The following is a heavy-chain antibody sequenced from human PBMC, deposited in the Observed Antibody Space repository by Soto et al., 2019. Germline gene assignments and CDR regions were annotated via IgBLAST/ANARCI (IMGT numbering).Heavy chain of an antibody. Sequence: GASVDVSYKASRYTFMNYYIHWVLDPPLHGFELMGRISPKSGGTNYAQNFQRSVSFTWDTSLKTAYMELSSLMSEDKAAYYCARQPAYTSDWYSFDHWGQGNQVNVSS. CDR2: ISPKSGGT. CDR1: RYTFMNYY. J-gene: IGHJ4*02. CDR3: ARQPAYTSDWYSFDH. V-gene: IGHV1-2*02. D-gene: IGHD6-19*01.